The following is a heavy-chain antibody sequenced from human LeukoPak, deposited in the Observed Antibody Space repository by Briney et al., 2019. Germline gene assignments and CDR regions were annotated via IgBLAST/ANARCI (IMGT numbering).Heavy chain of an antibody. V-gene: IGHV3-48*01. CDR3: AKATGTLGN. J-gene: IGHJ4*02. D-gene: IGHD1-1*01. CDR1: GFTFSSYS. CDR2: ISSSGTTT. Sequence: GGSLRLSCAASGFTFSSYSMNWVRQAPGKGLEWVSYISSSGTTTYYAGSVKGRFTISRDNSMNTLYLQMTAEDTAIYYCAKATGTLGNWGQGTLVTVSS.